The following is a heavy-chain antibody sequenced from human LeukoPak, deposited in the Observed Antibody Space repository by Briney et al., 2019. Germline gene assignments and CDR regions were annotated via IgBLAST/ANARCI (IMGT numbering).Heavy chain of an antibody. CDR1: GYTFTGYF. V-gene: IGHV1-2*02. Sequence: ASVEVSCKASGYTFTGYFMHWVRQAPGQGLEWMGWINPNSGDTNFAQKFHDRVTMTSDTSMSAAYMEISRLTYDDTAVYYCGRGIQSFNPWGQGTLVTVSS. CDR3: GRGIQSFNP. J-gene: IGHJ5*02. CDR2: INPNSGDT.